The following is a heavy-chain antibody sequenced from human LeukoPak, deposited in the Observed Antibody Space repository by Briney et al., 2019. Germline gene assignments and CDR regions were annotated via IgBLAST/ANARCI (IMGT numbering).Heavy chain of an antibody. CDR3: ARLNWDCSSTSCTYYFDY. Sequence: SETLSLTCTVSGGSISSSSYYWGWIRQPPGKGLEWIGSIYYSGSTYYNPSLKSRVTISVDTSKNQFSLKLSSVTAADTAVYYCARLNWDCSSTSCTYYFDYWGQGTLVTVSS. V-gene: IGHV4-39*01. D-gene: IGHD2-2*01. CDR1: GGSISSSSYY. CDR2: IYYSGST. J-gene: IGHJ4*02.